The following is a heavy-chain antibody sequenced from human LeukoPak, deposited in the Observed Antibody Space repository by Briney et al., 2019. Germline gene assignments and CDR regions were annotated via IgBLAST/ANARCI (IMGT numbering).Heavy chain of an antibody. V-gene: IGHV3-30*04. Sequence: PGGSLRLSCAASGFTFSPYAMYWVRQAPGKGLEWVAVISYDGTDKYYADSVKGRFTISRDNSKNTLYLQMNSLRAEDTAVYYCARDGPSDSDWYFDLWGRGTLVTVSS. CDR3: ARDGPSDSDWYFDL. CDR1: GFTFSPYA. CDR2: ISYDGTDK. D-gene: IGHD2-21*02. J-gene: IGHJ2*01.